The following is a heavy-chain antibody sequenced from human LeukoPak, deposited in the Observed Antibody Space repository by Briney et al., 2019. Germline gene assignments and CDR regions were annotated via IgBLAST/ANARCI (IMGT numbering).Heavy chain of an antibody. CDR2: INHSGST. CDR1: GGSFSGYY. V-gene: IGHV4-34*01. Sequence: SETLSLTCAVYGGSFSGYYWSWIRQPPGKGLEWIGEINHSGSTNYNPSLKSRVTISVDTSKNQFSLKLSSVTAADTAVYYCARRSVLLWFGEAQYGFDPWGQGTLVTVSS. J-gene: IGHJ5*02. D-gene: IGHD3-10*01. CDR3: ARRSVLLWFGEAQYGFDP.